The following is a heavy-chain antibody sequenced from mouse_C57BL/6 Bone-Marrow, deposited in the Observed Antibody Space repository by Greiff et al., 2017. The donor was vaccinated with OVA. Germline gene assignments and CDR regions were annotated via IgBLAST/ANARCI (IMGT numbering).Heavy chain of an antibody. CDR1: GFTFTDYY. CDR2: IDPENGDT. Sequence: VQLKESGAELVRPGASVKLSCTASGFTFTDYYMHWVKQRPEQGLEWIGWIDPENGDTEYASKFQGKATITADTSSNTAYLQLSSLTSEDTAVYYCTTGEAWFAYWGKGTLVTVSA. V-gene: IGHV14-4*01. CDR3: TTGEAWFAY. J-gene: IGHJ3*01. D-gene: IGHD3-2*02.